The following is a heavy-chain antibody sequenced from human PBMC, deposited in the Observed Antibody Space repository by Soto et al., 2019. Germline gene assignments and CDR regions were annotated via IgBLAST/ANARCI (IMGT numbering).Heavy chain of an antibody. CDR3: ARGRGLDY. J-gene: IGHJ4*02. Sequence: GGSLRLSCVVSGLTFNNYWMTWARQPPGKGLEWVANIKQDGSEKYYVDYVKGRFTISRDNAKSSLYLQMNSLRVEDTAIYYCARGRGLDYWGQGALVTVSS. V-gene: IGHV3-7*01. CDR2: IKQDGSEK. CDR1: GLTFNNYW.